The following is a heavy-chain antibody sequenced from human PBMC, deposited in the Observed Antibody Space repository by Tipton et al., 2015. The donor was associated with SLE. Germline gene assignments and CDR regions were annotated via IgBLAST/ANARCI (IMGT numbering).Heavy chain of an antibody. J-gene: IGHJ4*02. CDR3: ARDRGGNSSVYVDN. CDR2: IHYSGNT. CDR1: GGSIGTYY. Sequence: TLSLTCTVSGGSIGTYYWSWIRQPPGKGLEYIGLIHYSGNTNYNPSLKSRVTISVDKPTNQFSLKVSAVTAADTAVYYCARDRGGNSSVYVDNWGQGTLVTVSS. V-gene: IGHV4-59*12. D-gene: IGHD4-23*01.